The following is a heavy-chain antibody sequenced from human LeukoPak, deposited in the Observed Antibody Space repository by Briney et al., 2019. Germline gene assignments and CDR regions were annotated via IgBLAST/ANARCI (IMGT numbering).Heavy chain of an antibody. Sequence: HSGGSLRLSCAASGSTVFNYWMSWVRQAPGKGLEWLANINLDGSQKYYVDSLKGRFTISRDNAKNSLYLQMDSLRVEDTAVYYCARDVDYANPRHDYWGQGTLVTVSS. D-gene: IGHD4/OR15-4a*01. V-gene: IGHV3-7*01. CDR3: ARDVDYANPRHDY. CDR1: GSTVFNYW. CDR2: INLDGSQK. J-gene: IGHJ4*02.